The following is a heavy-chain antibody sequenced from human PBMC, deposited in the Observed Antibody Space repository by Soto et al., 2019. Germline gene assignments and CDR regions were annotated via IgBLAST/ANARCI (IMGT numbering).Heavy chain of an antibody. Sequence: GESLKISCKGSGYSFTSYWIGWVRQMPGKGLEWMGIIYPGDSDTRYSPSFQGQVTISADKSISTAYLQWSSLKASDTAMYYCARPSFQDCSGDRGPLGYWGRRTLVTVSS. J-gene: IGHJ4*02. CDR3: ARPSFQDCSGDRGPLGY. CDR2: IYPGDSDT. CDR1: GYSFTSYW. V-gene: IGHV5-51*01. D-gene: IGHD2-15*01.